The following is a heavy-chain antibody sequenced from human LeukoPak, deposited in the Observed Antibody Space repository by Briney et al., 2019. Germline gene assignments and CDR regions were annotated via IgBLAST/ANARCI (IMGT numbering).Heavy chain of an antibody. CDR2: ISYDGGNT. CDR1: GITFSNAW. J-gene: IGHJ4*02. Sequence: GGSLRLSCAASGITFSNAWMNWVRQAPGKGLEWVAEISYDGGNTYYADSVKGRFTISRDNSKNTLYLQMNSLRAEDTAVYYCAKEGTGIHFDYWGQGTLVTISS. D-gene: IGHD1-1*01. CDR3: AKEGTGIHFDY. V-gene: IGHV3-30*18.